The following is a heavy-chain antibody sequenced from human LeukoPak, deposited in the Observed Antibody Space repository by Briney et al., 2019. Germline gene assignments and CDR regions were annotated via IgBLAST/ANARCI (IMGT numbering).Heavy chain of an antibody. Sequence: HPGGSQRLSCAASGFKFSDHYIDWVRQAPGRGLEWVSAISGSGGYTYYADSVKGRFTISRDNFKNTLYLQMNSLRVEDTAVYYCAKDDAGSYVSYFDYWGRGTLVTVSS. CDR3: AKDDAGSYVSYFDY. CDR1: GFKFSDHY. V-gene: IGHV3-23*01. J-gene: IGHJ4*02. CDR2: ISGSGGYT. D-gene: IGHD1-26*01.